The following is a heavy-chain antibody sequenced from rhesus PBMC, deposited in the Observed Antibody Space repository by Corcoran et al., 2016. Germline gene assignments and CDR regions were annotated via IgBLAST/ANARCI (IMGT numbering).Heavy chain of an antibody. CDR3: TTPPLGGSEGGYAMDY. V-gene: IGHV1-1*01. CDR2: IDPANGDT. CDR1: GFNIKDVF. J-gene: IGHJ4*01. Sequence: VQLQQSGAELVRPGASVKLSCTASGFNIKDVFMHWVKQRPEQGLEWIGGIDPANGDTEYSSTFEGKATRTADKCTNSAYLQLSSLTSEDTAVYYCTTPPLGGSEGGYAMDYWGQGTSDTVSS. D-gene: IGHD2-2*01.